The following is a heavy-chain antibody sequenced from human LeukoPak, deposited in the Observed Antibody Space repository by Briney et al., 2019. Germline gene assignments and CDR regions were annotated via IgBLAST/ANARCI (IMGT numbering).Heavy chain of an antibody. CDR1: GYSFTSYS. Sequence: GESLKISCKGSGYSFTSYSIGWVRQMPGKGLEWMGIINPADSHTKYSPSFRGQVTTSADKSISTAYWQWSSLKASDTALYYCARLYDSGTPYYFDYWGQGTLVTVSS. CDR3: ARLYDSGTPYYFDY. J-gene: IGHJ4*02. V-gene: IGHV5-51*01. CDR2: INPADSHT. D-gene: IGHD3-10*01.